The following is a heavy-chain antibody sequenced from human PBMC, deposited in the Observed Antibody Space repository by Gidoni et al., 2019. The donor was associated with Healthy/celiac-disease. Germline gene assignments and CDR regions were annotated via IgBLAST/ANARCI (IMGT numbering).Heavy chain of an antibody. J-gene: IGHJ2*01. CDR1: GYSFTSYW. Sequence: EVQLVQSGAEVKKPGESLKISCKGSGYSFTSYWIGWVRQMPGKGLEWMGIIYPGDSDTRYSPSFQGQVTISADKSISTAYLQWSSLKASDTAMYYCARPRYYYDSSGYYSPWDYWYFDLWGRGTLVTVSS. V-gene: IGHV5-51*01. CDR2: IYPGDSDT. CDR3: ARPRYYYDSSGYYSPWDYWYFDL. D-gene: IGHD3-22*01.